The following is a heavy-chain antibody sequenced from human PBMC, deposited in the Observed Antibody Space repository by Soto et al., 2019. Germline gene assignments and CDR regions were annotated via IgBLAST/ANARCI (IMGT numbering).Heavy chain of an antibody. V-gene: IGHV4-4*02. Sequence: QVQLQESGPGLVKPSGTLSLTCAVSNDSISSNNWWTWVRQPPGKGLEWIGEIFHSGSTSYNPSLKSRVSISVDKSKNQFSLKLTSVTAADTAVYYCARVSYSDLYYFDYWGQGTLVTVSS. J-gene: IGHJ4*02. CDR1: NDSISSNNW. CDR2: IFHSGST. D-gene: IGHD2-15*01. CDR3: ARVSYSDLYYFDY.